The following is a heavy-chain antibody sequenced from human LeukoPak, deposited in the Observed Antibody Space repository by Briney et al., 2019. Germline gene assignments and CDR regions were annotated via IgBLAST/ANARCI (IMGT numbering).Heavy chain of an antibody. CDR3: ARVDKSGYSYGYFDY. J-gene: IGHJ4*02. Sequence: ASVKVSCKASGYTFTSYDTNWVRQATGQGLEWMGWMNPNSGNTGYAQRFQGRVTMTRNTSISTAYMELSSLRSEDTAVYYCARVDKSGYSYGYFDYWGQGTLVTVSS. CDR1: GYTFTSYD. CDR2: MNPNSGNT. D-gene: IGHD5-18*01. V-gene: IGHV1-8*01.